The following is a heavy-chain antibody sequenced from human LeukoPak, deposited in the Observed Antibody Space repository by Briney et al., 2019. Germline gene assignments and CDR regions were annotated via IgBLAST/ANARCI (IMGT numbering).Heavy chain of an antibody. J-gene: IGHJ6*02. CDR3: ASRTRSYYYYGMDV. D-gene: IGHD1-14*01. Sequence: PSQTLSLTCTVSGGSISSGDYYWSWIRQPPGKGLEWIGYIYYSGSTYYNPSLKSRVTISVDTPKNQFSLKLSSVTAADTAVYYCASRTRSYYYYGMDVWGQGTTVTVSS. CDR2: IYYSGST. CDR1: GGSISSGDYY. V-gene: IGHV4-30-4*01.